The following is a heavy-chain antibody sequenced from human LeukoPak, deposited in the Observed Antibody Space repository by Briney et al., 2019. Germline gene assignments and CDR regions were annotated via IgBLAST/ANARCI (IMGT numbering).Heavy chain of an antibody. D-gene: IGHD3-9*01. J-gene: IGHJ4*02. CDR3: AKGGVYYDILTGYYSAGYFDY. V-gene: IGHV3-23*01. CDR2: ISGSGGST. Sequence: PGGSLRLSCAASGFTFSSYAMSWVRQAPGKGLEWVSAISGSGGSTSYADSVKGRFTISRDNSKNRLYLQMNSLRAEDTAVYYCAKGGVYYDILTGYYSAGYFDYWGQGTLVTVSS. CDR1: GFTFSSYA.